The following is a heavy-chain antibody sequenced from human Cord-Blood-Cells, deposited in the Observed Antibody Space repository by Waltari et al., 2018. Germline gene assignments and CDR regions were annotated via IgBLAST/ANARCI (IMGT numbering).Heavy chain of an antibody. CDR1: GGSFRGYY. D-gene: IGHD6-13*01. CDR2: TNHSGST. J-gene: IGHJ4*02. V-gene: IGHV4-34*01. CDR3: ARENSSSWYYFDY. Sequence: QVQLQQWGAGLLKPSETLSLICAVYGGSFRGYYRSWIRQPPGKGLEWIGETNHSGSTNYNPSLKSRVTISVDTSKNQFSLKLSSVTAADTAVYYCARENSSSWYYFDYWGQGTLVTVSS.